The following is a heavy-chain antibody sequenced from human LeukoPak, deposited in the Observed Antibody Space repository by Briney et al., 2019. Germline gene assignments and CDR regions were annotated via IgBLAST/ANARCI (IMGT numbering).Heavy chain of an antibody. CDR1: GFTVSSYS. CDR3: ARQNRDFDY. CDR2: ISSDGSNT. Sequence: PGRSLRLSCAASGFTVSSYSMHSVRQAPGKGLVWVLRISSDGSNTNYAHSVKGRFTISRDNAKNTLYLQMNSLRAEDTALYYCARQNRDFDYWGQGTLVTVSS. V-gene: IGHV3-74*01. J-gene: IGHJ4*02. D-gene: IGHD1-14*01.